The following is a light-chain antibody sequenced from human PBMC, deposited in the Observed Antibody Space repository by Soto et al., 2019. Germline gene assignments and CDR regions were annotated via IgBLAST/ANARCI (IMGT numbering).Light chain of an antibody. CDR3: EPWDDKVDGQV. CDR2: NNN. J-gene: IGLJ2*01. V-gene: IGLV1-44*01. Sequence: QSVLTQPPSASGAPGQRVTISCSGTRANIGSQVVQWFQHLPGTAPKLLIQNNNERPSGVPDRFSGSKSGTSASLAISGLQSEDEGDYYCEPWDDKVDGQVCGGGTQLNVL. CDR1: RANIGSQV.